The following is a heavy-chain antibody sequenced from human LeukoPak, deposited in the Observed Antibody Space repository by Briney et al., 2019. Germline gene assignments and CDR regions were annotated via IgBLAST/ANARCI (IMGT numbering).Heavy chain of an antibody. Sequence: GGSLRLSCAASGFTFSSYGFHWVRQAPGKGPEWVAVIEYDENRKYYEDSVKGRFTISRDNSKNMLYLQINSLTTEDTAVYYCARGYGENSDYHLKYWGQGTLVTVSS. V-gene: IGHV3-30*03. D-gene: IGHD4-11*01. CDR1: GFTFSSYG. J-gene: IGHJ4*02. CDR2: IEYDENRK. CDR3: ARGYGENSDYHLKY.